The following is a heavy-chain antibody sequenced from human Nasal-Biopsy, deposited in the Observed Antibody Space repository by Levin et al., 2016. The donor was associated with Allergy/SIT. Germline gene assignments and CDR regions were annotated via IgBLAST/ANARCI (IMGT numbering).Heavy chain of an antibody. V-gene: IGHV3-30*02. D-gene: IGHD3-22*01. CDR3: VRGIAGTLIVGHPYYFKY. CDR1: GFTFSDDG. CDR2: IWPDSGGS. Sequence: GGSLRLSCKASGFTFSDDGMHWVRQAPGKGPEWVTYIWPDSGGSEYVDSVKGRFTVSRDNSANTLYLQMDSLRAEDTAVYYCVRGIAGTLIVGHPYYFKYWGQGTLVTVS. J-gene: IGHJ4*02.